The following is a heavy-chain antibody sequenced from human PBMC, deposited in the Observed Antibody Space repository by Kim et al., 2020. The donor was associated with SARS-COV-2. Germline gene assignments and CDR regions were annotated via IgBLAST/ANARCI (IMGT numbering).Heavy chain of an antibody. Sequence: SETLSLTCSVSGDSITTSKSYWGWVRQSPGKGLEWIADISYNGETFFNPSLKSRVTISVDTSKNQVSLRTRSVTAADTAKYYCSREEVQRYFDWPFAFD. J-gene: IGHJ4*01. CDR3: SREEVQRYFDWPFAFD. CDR1: GDSITTSKSY. D-gene: IGHD3-9*01. CDR2: ISYNGET. V-gene: IGHV4-39*07.